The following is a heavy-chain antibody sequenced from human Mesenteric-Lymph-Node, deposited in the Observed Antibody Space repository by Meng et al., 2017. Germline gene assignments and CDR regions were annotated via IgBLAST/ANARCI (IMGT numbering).Heavy chain of an antibody. CDR1: GFTFSSYS. V-gene: IGHV3-21*01. CDR3: ARGGNGPPLDY. CDR2: IGSSSSYI. Sequence: GESLKISCAASGFTFSSYSMNWVRQAPGKGLEWVSSIGSSSSYIYYADSVKGRFTISRDNAKNSLYLQMNSLRAEDTAVYYCARGGNGPPLDYWGQGTLVTSPQ. D-gene: IGHD4-17*01. J-gene: IGHJ4*02.